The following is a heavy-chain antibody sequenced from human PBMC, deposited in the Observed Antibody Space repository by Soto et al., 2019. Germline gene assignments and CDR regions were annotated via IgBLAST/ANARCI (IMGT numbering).Heavy chain of an antibody. CDR2: IIPIFGTA. CDR1: GGTFSSYA. V-gene: IGHV1-69*13. Sequence: SVKVSCKASGGTFSSYAISWVRQAPGQGLEWMGGIIPIFGTANYAQKFQGRVTITADESTSTAYMELSSLRSEDTAVYYCARDRGIAAAGTSFDYWGQGTLVTVSS. D-gene: IGHD6-13*01. CDR3: ARDRGIAAAGTSFDY. J-gene: IGHJ4*02.